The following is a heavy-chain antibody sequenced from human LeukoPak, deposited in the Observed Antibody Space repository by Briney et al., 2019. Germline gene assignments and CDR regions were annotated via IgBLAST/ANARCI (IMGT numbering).Heavy chain of an antibody. Sequence: PGGSLRLSCAASGFTFSSYAMSWVRQAPGKGLEWVSAISGSGGSTYYADSVKGRFTISRDNSKNTLYLQVNSLRAEDTVVYYCAKSVVRGVTLPDYWGQGTLVTVSS. CDR1: GFTFSSYA. CDR3: AKSVVRGVTLPDY. V-gene: IGHV3-23*01. CDR2: ISGSGGST. D-gene: IGHD3-10*01. J-gene: IGHJ4*02.